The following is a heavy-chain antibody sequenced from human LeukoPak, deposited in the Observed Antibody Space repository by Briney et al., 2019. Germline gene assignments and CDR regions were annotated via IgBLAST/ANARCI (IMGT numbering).Heavy chain of an antibody. CDR3: AKGRYGSGSYYNLTPIDY. V-gene: IGHV3-30*02. D-gene: IGHD3-10*01. CDR1: GFTFSSYG. Sequence: PGGSLRLSCAASGFTFSSYGMHWVRQAPGEGLEWVAFIRYDGSNKYYADSVKGRFTISRDNSKNTLYLQMNSLRAEDTAVYYCAKGRYGSGSYYNLTPIDYWGQGTLVTVSS. J-gene: IGHJ4*02. CDR2: IRYDGSNK.